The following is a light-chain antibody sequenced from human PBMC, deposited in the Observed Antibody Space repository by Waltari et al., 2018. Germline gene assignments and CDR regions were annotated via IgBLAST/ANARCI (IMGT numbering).Light chain of an antibody. Sequence: EIVMTQSPATLSVSPGERATLSCRASQSVSSNLVWYQQKPGQTPRLLIYEASTRPTGIPARFSGSGSGTEFTLSISSLQSEDFAVYYCQQYNTWPPITFGQGTRLEIK. V-gene: IGKV3-15*01. CDR2: EAS. CDR1: QSVSSN. CDR3: QQYNTWPPIT. J-gene: IGKJ5*01.